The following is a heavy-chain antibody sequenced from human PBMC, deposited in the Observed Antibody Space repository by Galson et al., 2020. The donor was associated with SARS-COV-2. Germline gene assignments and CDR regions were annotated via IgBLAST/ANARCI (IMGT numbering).Heavy chain of an antibody. CDR2: IYYSGST. CDR1: GGSISSSSYY. J-gene: IGHJ4*02. Sequence: SETLSLTCTVSGGSISSSSYYWGWIRQPPGKGLEWIGSIYYSGSTYYNPSLKSRVTISVDTSKNQFSLKLSSVTAADTAVYYCATLLTGYYWYRVRAFDYWGQGTLVTVSS. D-gene: IGHD3-9*01. CDR3: ATLLTGYYWYRVRAFDY. V-gene: IGHV4-39*01.